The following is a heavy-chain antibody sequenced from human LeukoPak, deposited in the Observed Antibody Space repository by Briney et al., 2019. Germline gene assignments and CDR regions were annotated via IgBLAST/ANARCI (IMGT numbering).Heavy chain of an antibody. V-gene: IGHV4-39*01. CDR2: IYYSGST. D-gene: IGHD6-13*01. CDR1: GGSISSSSYY. Sequence: SETLSLTCTVSGGSISSSSYYWGWIRQPPGKGLEWIGSIYYSGSTYYNPSLKSRVTISVDTSKNQFSLRPSSVTAADTAVYYCARQKRVAAAGTVRWFDPWGQGTLVTVSS. J-gene: IGHJ5*02. CDR3: ARQKRVAAAGTVRWFDP.